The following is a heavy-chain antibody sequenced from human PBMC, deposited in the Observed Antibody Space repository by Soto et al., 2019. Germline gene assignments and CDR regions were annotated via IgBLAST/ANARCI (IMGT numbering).Heavy chain of an antibody. J-gene: IGHJ4*01. CDR3: SGGSGWLINY. V-gene: IGHV3-7*01. CDR1: GFTFSTYW. D-gene: IGHD6-19*01. CDR2: IKQDGSQK. Sequence: GGSLRLSCAASGFTFSTYWMNWVRQAPGKGLEWVANIKQDGSQKYYVDSVAGRFTISRDNAKNSLYLQMNSLRAEDTAVYYCSGGSGWLINYWGHGTLVTVSS.